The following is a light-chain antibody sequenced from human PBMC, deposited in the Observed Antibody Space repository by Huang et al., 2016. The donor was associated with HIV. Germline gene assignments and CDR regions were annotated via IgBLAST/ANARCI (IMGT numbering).Light chain of an antibody. V-gene: IGKV1-39*01. Sequence: DIQMTQSPSSLSASVGDKVTITCRASQGISNNLNWDHQRPGKAPKLLIFAASTVQTGVPLRFSGSESGTVFRLTISSLQPEDSGTYYCQQSYRTPRTFGQGTKVEVK. CDR1: QGISNN. CDR3: QQSYRTPRT. J-gene: IGKJ1*01. CDR2: AAS.